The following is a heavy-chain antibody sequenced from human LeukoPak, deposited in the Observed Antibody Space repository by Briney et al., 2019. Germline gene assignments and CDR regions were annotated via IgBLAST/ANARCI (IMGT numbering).Heavy chain of an antibody. D-gene: IGHD4-17*01. CDR3: AHTPDYGASLFDY. V-gene: IGHV3-30*03. J-gene: IGHJ4*02. CDR1: GFTFSSYG. Sequence: PGGSLRLSCAASGFTFSSYGMHWVRQAPGKGLEWVAVISYDGSNKYYADSVKGRFTISRDNSKNTLYLQMNGLRAEDTAVYYCAHTPDYGASLFDYWGQGTLVTVSS. CDR2: ISYDGSNK.